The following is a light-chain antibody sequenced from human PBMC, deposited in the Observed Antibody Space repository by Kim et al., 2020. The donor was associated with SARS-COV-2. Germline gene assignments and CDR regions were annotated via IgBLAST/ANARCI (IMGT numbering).Light chain of an antibody. Sequence: ELTQPPSASGAPGQRVSIYCSGNSSNVESNYVQWYQQLPGTAPKLLIFRNNQRPPGIPDRFSASKSGTSASLAISGLRPEDEATYYCAAWDDSLLRVFGGGTQLNVL. CDR1: SSNVESNY. CDR3: AAWDDSLLRV. V-gene: IGLV1-47*01. J-gene: IGLJ3*02. CDR2: RNN.